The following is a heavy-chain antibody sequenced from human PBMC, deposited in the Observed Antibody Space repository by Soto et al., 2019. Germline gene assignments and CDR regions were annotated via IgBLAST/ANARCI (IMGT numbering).Heavy chain of an antibody. V-gene: IGHV1-18*01. Sequence: QVHLVQSGAEVKKPGASVKVSCKASGYTFTSYGITWVRQAPGQGLEWMGWISAHNGNTDYAQKLQGRVIVTRDTSTSTACMELRSLISDDTAVYYCARGRDGDYWGQGALVTVSS. J-gene: IGHJ4*02. CDR2: ISAHNGNT. CDR3: ARGRDGDY. D-gene: IGHD6-6*01. CDR1: GYTFTSYG.